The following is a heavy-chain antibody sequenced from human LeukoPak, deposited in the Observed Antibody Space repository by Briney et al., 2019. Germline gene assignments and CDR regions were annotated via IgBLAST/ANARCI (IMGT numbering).Heavy chain of an antibody. CDR3: ARCYYDSSGYCRGAFDI. V-gene: IGHV1-69*05. J-gene: IGHJ3*02. Sequence: SVKVSCKASGGTFSSYAISWVRQAPGQGLEWMGGIIPIFGTANYAQKFQGRVTITTDESTSTAYMELSSLRSEDTAVYYCARCYYDSSGYCRGAFDIWGQGTMVTVSS. D-gene: IGHD3-22*01. CDR2: IIPIFGTA. CDR1: GGTFSSYA.